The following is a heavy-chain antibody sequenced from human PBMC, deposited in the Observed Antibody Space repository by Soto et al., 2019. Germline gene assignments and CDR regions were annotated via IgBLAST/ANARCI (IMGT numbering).Heavy chain of an antibody. CDR1: GYTFTSYG. V-gene: IGHV1-18*01. CDR2: ISAYNGNT. CDR3: ARVQGAYYDFWGGPINTASYYYYGMDV. D-gene: IGHD3-3*01. J-gene: IGHJ6*02. Sequence: ASVKVSCKASGYTFTSYGISWVRQAPGQGLEWMGWISAYNGNTNYAQKLQGRVTMTTDTSTSTAYMELRSLRSDDTAVYYCARVQGAYYDFWGGPINTASYYYYGMDVWGQGTTVTVSS.